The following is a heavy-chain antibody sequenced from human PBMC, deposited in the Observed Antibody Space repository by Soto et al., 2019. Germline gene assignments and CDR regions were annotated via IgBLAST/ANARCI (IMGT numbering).Heavy chain of an antibody. CDR1: GGSISSGGYY. J-gene: IGHJ4*02. CDR3: ARHSASWQGFDY. Sequence: QVQLQESGPGLVKPSQTLSLTCCVSGGSISSGGYYWSWIRQHPEKGLEWIGYIYYSGSTNYNPSLKSRVIISVDTSSNRFSLDLRSVTAADTAIYYCARHSASWQGFDYWGQGTLVTVSS. CDR2: IYYSGST. V-gene: IGHV4-31*03. D-gene: IGHD1-26*01.